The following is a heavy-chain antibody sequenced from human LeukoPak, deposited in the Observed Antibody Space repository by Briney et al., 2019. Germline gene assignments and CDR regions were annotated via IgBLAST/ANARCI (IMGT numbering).Heavy chain of an antibody. CDR3: ARYSSGWPYYFDY. CDR1: GFTFGSCW. V-gene: IGHV4-4*02. D-gene: IGHD6-19*01. CDR2: IYHSGST. J-gene: IGHJ4*02. Sequence: PGGSLRLSCAASGFTFGSCWVNWVRQTPGKGLEWIGEIYHSGSTNYNPSLKSRVTISVDKSKNQFSLKLSSVTAADTAVYYCARYSSGWPYYFDYWGQGTLVTVSS.